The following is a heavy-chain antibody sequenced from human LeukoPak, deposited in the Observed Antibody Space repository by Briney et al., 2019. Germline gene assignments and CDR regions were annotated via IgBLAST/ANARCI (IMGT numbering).Heavy chain of an antibody. Sequence: SETLSLTCTVSGGSISSSSYYWGWIRPPPGKGLEWIGSIYYSGSTYHDPPLKSRVTIPVHKPKNQFSLKLSSVSAADTAVYYCARHFSGSYYVAMDYWGQGTLVTVSS. CDR1: GGSISSSSYY. V-gene: IGHV4-39*01. CDR2: IYYSGST. CDR3: ARHFSGSYYVAMDY. D-gene: IGHD1-26*01. J-gene: IGHJ4*02.